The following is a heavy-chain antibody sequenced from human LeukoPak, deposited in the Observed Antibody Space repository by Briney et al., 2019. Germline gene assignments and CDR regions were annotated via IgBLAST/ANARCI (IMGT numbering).Heavy chain of an antibody. J-gene: IGHJ6*02. CDR1: GYTFTSYD. D-gene: IGHD1-26*01. CDR2: MNPNSGNT. V-gene: IGHV1-8*01. Sequence: ASVKVSCKASGYTFTSYDINWVRQATGQGLEWMGWMNPNSGNTGYAQKFQGRVTMTRNTSISTAHMELSRLRSDDTAVYYCARDKSYSGSYYYYYGMDVWGQGTTVTVSS. CDR3: ARDKSYSGSYYYYYGMDV.